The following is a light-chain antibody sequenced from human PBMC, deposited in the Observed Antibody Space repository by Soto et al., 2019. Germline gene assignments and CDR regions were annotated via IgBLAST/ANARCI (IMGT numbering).Light chain of an antibody. J-gene: IGKJ1*01. CDR2: AAS. CDR1: QGISNY. CDR3: QKYNSAPRT. Sequence: DIQMTQSPSSLSASVGDRVTITCRASQGISNYLAWYQQKPGKVPKLLIYAASTLQSGVPSRFSGSGSGTNFTLSICSLQPEDVATYYCQKYNSAPRTFGQGTKVDIK. V-gene: IGKV1-27*01.